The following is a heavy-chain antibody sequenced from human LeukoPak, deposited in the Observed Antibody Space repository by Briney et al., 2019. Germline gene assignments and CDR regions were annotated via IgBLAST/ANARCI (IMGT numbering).Heavy chain of an antibody. V-gene: IGHV4-34*01. J-gene: IGHJ5*02. CDR3: ARLWRGYSYGPRGFWFDP. D-gene: IGHD5-18*01. CDR2: INHSGST. Sequence: PSETLSLTCAVYGGSFSGYYWSWIRQPPGKGLEWIGEINHSGSTNYNPSLKSRVTISVDTSKNQFSLKLSSVTAADTAVCYCARLWRGYSYGPRGFWFDPWGQGTLVTVSS. CDR1: GGSFSGYY.